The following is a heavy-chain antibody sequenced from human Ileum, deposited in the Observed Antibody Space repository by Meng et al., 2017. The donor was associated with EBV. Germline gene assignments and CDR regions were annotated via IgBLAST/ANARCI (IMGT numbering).Heavy chain of an antibody. Sequence: QVQLQESGPGLVKPSGTLSLTCAVSGGSISRSDWWSWVRQPPGKGLEWIGETSHSGSTNYSPSLKGRVTISLDKSKNQLSLKLNSVTAADTAVYYWASSDYYRSDYWGQGTLVTVAS. J-gene: IGHJ4*02. CDR2: TSHSGST. CDR3: ASSDYYRSDY. D-gene: IGHD3-22*01. V-gene: IGHV4-4*02. CDR1: GGSISRSDW.